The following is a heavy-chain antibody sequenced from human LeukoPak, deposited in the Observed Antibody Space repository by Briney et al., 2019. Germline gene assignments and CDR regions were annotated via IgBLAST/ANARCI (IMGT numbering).Heavy chain of an antibody. J-gene: IGHJ5*02. CDR3: ARPYYYDSRIDP. CDR2: IYSSGST. Sequence: PSQTLSLTCTVSGVSISSGDYYWSWIRQPPGEGLEWIGYIYSSGSTYYNPSLKSRATVSLDTSKNQLSLKLSSVTAADTAVYYCARPYYYDSRIDPWGQGTLVTVSS. V-gene: IGHV4-30-4*01. D-gene: IGHD3-22*01. CDR1: GVSISSGDYY.